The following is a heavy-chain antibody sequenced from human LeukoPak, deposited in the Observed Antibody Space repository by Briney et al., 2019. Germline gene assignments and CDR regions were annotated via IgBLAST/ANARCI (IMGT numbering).Heavy chain of an antibody. CDR1: GGSISSYY. Sequence: TSETLSLTCTVSGGSISSYYWSWIRQPPGKGLEWIGYIYYSGSTNYNPSLESRVTISVDTSKNQFSLKLSSVTAADTAVYYCARRVYNSGWYIDYWGQGTLVTVSS. J-gene: IGHJ4*02. CDR3: ARRVYNSGWYIDY. CDR2: IYYSGST. V-gene: IGHV4-59*01. D-gene: IGHD6-19*01.